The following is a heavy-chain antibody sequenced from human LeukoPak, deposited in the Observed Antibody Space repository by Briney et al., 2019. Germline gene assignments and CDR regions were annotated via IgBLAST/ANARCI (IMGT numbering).Heavy chain of an antibody. Sequence: SETLSLTCTVSGGSIRSYYWSWIRQPPGKGLEWIGYIYYSGSTNYNPSLKSRVTISVDTSKNQFSLKLSSVTAADTAVYYCARRGDGYNRFDYWGQGTLVTVSS. V-gene: IGHV4-59*08. D-gene: IGHD5-24*01. CDR3: ARRGDGYNRFDY. CDR1: GGSIRSYY. J-gene: IGHJ4*02. CDR2: IYYSGST.